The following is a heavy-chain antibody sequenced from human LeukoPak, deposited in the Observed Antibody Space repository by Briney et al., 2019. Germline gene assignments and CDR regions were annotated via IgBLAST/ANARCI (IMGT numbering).Heavy chain of an antibody. Sequence: PGGSLRLSCAASGFIFSNAWMSWVRQAPGKGLEWVANIKEDGSDKYYVDSVKGRFTISRDNAKNSLYLQMNSLRAEDTAVYYCARGTGKGSWGQGTLVTVSS. CDR3: ARGTGKGS. CDR1: GFIFSNAW. CDR2: IKEDGSDK. D-gene: IGHD4-17*01. V-gene: IGHV3-7*01. J-gene: IGHJ5*02.